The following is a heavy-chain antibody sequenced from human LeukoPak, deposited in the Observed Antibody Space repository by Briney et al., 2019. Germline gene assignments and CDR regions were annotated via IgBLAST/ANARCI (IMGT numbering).Heavy chain of an antibody. CDR1: GYTFTSYY. V-gene: IGHV1-46*01. CDR3: ARDRGSGIDAFDI. Sequence: GASVKVSCKASGYTFTSYYMHWVRQAPGQGLEWMGTINPSGGSTSYAQKFQGRVTMTRDTSTSTVYMELSSLRSEDTAVYYCARDRGSGIDAFDIWGQGTMVTVSS. CDR2: INPSGGST. D-gene: IGHD3-10*01. J-gene: IGHJ3*02.